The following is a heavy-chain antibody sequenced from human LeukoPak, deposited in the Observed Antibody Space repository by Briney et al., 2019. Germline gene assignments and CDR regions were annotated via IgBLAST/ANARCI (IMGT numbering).Heavy chain of an antibody. V-gene: IGHV3-23*01. D-gene: IGHD4-17*01. CDR2: ISGSGGST. J-gene: IGHJ6*02. Sequence: GGSLRLSCAASGFTFRRYPMSGPPRARGRGGEGVSGISGSGGSTYYADSVKGRFTISRDYSKNTLHLQMNSLRAEDTAVYYCAKDLTVTITYGFDVWGQGTTVTVSS. CDR3: AKDLTVTITYGFDV. CDR1: GFTFRRYP.